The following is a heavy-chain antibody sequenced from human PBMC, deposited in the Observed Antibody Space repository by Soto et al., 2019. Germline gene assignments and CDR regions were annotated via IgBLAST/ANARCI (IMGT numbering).Heavy chain of an antibody. D-gene: IGHD2-21*01. J-gene: IGHJ4*02. CDR2: IYYSGST. V-gene: IGHV4-31*03. CDR3: ARGRGSGGYCRRYDS. CDR1: GGSINSGGYF. Sequence: PSETLSLTCTVSGGSINSGGYFWTWIRQHPGKGLEWIGYIYYSGSTYYNPSLKSRVTISEDTSKNQLSLKLNSVTAADTAVYYCARGRGSGGYCRRYDSWGRGTLVTVSS.